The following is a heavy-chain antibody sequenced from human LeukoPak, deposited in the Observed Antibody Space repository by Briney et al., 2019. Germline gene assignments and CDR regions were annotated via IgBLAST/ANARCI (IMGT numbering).Heavy chain of an antibody. D-gene: IGHD6-13*01. CDR3: VRGAYSSSWLNFDY. Sequence: GGSLRLSCAASGFTFSSYAMHWVRQAPGKGLEWVAVISYDGSNKYYADSVKGRFTISRDNSKDTLYLQMNSLRAEDTAVYYCVRGAYSSSWLNFDYWGQGTLVTVSS. CDR1: GFTFSSYA. V-gene: IGHV3-30*04. CDR2: ISYDGSNK. J-gene: IGHJ4*02.